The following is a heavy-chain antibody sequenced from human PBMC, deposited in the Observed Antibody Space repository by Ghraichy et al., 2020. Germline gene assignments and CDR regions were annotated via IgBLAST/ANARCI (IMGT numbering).Heavy chain of an antibody. CDR3: VKDETAIVISPEH. CDR2: MSAHGGST. J-gene: IGHJ1*01. V-gene: IGHV3-23*01. CDR1: GFAFSSHG. Sequence: GGSLRLSCAASGFAFSSHGMSWVRQASGKGLEWVSGMSAHGGSTYYADSVKGRFIISRDNSESTLYLQMNSLRAEDTAVYHCVKDETAIVISPEHWGPGTLVTVSS. D-gene: IGHD1-26*01.